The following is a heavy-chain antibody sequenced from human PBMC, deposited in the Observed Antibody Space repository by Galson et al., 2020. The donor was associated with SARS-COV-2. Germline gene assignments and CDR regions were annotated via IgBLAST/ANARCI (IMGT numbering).Heavy chain of an antibody. Sequence: ETSETLSLTCTVSGGSINTYYWGWIWQPPGQGLEFIGHVHPSGSTTYNPSLKSRLTISIDKSENQFSLRLSSVTAADTAVYYCARLGYLLDRSGYQGALDVWGHGTSVTVSS. J-gene: IGHJ6*02. CDR1: GGSINTYY. CDR3: ARLGYLLDRSGYQGALDV. V-gene: IGHV4-59*08. CDR2: VHPSGST. D-gene: IGHD3-22*01.